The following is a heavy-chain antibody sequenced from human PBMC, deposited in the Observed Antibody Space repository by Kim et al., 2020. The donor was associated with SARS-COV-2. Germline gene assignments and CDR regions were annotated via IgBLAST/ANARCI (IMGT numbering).Heavy chain of an antibody. J-gene: IGHJ5*02. V-gene: IGHV4-39*07. Sequence: SETLSLTCTVSGFSIGSSSYYWGWLRQPPGQGLEWIGSIYYSGSTYYNPSLKSRVTISVDTSKNQFSLKLSSMTAADTAVYYCACGRPAAMGGLFDP. CDR1: GFSIGSSSYY. D-gene: IGHD2-2*01. CDR3: ACGRPAAMGGLFDP. CDR2: IYYSGST.